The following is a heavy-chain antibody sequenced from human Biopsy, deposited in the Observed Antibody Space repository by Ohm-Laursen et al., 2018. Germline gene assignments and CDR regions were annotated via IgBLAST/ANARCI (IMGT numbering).Heavy chain of an antibody. Sequence: SLRLSCAASGFTFSSYGTHWVRQAPGKGLEWVAVISSDGSNKYYADSVKGRFTISRDNSKDTLYLQLNSLRAEDTAVYYCAKDGVAVGAGGDPYYYGMDVWGQGTTVTVSS. CDR1: GFTFSSYG. V-gene: IGHV3-30*18. D-gene: IGHD2-15*01. J-gene: IGHJ6*02. CDR2: ISSDGSNK. CDR3: AKDGVAVGAGGDPYYYGMDV.